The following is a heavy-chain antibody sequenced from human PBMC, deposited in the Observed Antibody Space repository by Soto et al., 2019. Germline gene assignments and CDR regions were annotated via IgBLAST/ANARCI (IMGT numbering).Heavy chain of an antibody. CDR2: IIPIFGTA. D-gene: IGHD1-7*01. Sequence: QVQLVQSGAEVKKPGSSVQVSCKASGGTFSSYAISWVRQAPVQGLEWMGGIIPIFGTANYAQKFQGRVTITADESTSTAYMELSSLRSEDTAVYYCARDLENYLDRSYFDYWGQGTLVTVSS. CDR3: ARDLENYLDRSYFDY. V-gene: IGHV1-69*01. CDR1: GGTFSSYA. J-gene: IGHJ4*02.